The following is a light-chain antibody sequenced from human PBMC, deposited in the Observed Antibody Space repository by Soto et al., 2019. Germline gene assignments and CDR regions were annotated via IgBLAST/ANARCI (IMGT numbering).Light chain of an antibody. CDR1: QNIYRW. J-gene: IGKJ3*01. CDR3: QQYDGN. CDR2: DAS. Sequence: DIQMTQSPSTLAASVGDRVTITRRARQNIYRWLAWYQQKAGKAPKDLMYDASSLESGDPSRFSGCGSGTEIPLTITNLLPNDFGTYYCQQYDGNFGPETKVEFK. V-gene: IGKV1-5*01.